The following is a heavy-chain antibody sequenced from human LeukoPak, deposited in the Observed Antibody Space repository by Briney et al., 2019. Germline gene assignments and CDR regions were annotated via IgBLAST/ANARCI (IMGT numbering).Heavy chain of an antibody. D-gene: IGHD2-2*02. CDR1: AFTFSSYT. Sequence: GGSLRLSCAASAFTFSSYTMNWVRQAPGKGLEWVSSISSSSTYIYSADSVKGRFTISRDNAKNSLYLQMNSLRAEDTAVYYCARGGLRYCSSSSCYIESPDYWGQGTLVTVSS. J-gene: IGHJ4*02. CDR2: ISSSSTYI. V-gene: IGHV3-21*01. CDR3: ARGGLRYCSSSSCYIESPDY.